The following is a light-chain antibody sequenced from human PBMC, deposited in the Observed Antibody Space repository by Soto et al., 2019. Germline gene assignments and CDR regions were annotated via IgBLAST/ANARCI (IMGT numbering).Light chain of an antibody. CDR1: QSISNW. J-gene: IGKJ1*01. V-gene: IGKV1-5*01. CDR2: DAS. Sequence: DIQMTQSPSTLPASVVDRVTITFRASQSISNWLAWYQQKPGKAPKLLIYDASGLESGVPSRFSGSGSGTEFTLTISSLQPDDFATYYCQQYNSYRWTFGQGTKVDIK. CDR3: QQYNSYRWT.